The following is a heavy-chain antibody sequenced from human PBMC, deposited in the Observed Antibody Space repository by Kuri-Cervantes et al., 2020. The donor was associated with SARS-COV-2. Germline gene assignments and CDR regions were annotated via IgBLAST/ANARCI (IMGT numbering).Heavy chain of an antibody. CDR1: GGSISSGSYY. CDR3: ARELDDFWSGYSRRGYYYYYMDV. D-gene: IGHD3-3*01. J-gene: IGHJ6*03. Sequence: SETLSLTCTVSGGSISSGSYYWSWIRQPAGKGLEWIGRIYTSGSTNYNPSLKSRVTISVDTSKNQFSLKLSSVTAADTAVYYCARELDDFWSGYSRRGYYYYYMDVWGEGTTVTVSS. CDR2: IYTSGST. V-gene: IGHV4-61*02.